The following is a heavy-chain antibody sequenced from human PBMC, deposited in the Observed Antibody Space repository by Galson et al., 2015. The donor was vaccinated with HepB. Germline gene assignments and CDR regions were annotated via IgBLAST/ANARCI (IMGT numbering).Heavy chain of an antibody. CDR2: INTHNGDT. CDR3: ARDYVVTATNFFDP. Sequence: SVKVSCKASGYRFANFGINWVRQAPGQGLEWMGWINTHNGDTKYAQKFQGRVTMTTDTSTSTAYMELKNLRFDDTALYYCARDYVVTATNFFDPWGQGTLVTVSS. CDR1: GYRFANFG. J-gene: IGHJ5*02. D-gene: IGHD2-21*02. V-gene: IGHV1-18*01.